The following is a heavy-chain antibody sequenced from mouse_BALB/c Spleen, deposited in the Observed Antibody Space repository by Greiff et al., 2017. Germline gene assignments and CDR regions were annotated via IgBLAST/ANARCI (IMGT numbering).Heavy chain of an antibody. CDR1: GDSITSGY. Sequence: EVKVIESGPSLVKPSQTLSLTCSVTGDSITSGYWNWIRKFPGNKLEYMGYISYSGSTYYNPSLKSRISITRDTSKNQYYLQLNSVTTEDTATYYCARKYGNSYAMDYWGQGTSVTVSS. CDR3: ARKYGNSYAMDY. V-gene: IGHV3-8*02. D-gene: IGHD2-10*02. J-gene: IGHJ4*01. CDR2: ISYSGST.